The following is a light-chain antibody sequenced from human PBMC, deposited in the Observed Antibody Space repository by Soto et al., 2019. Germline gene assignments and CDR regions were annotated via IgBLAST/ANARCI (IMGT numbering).Light chain of an antibody. CDR2: GAS. CDR3: QQYSNWPYT. CDR1: QSVSSN. J-gene: IGKJ2*01. Sequence: EIVMTQSTATLSVSPGERATLSCRASQSVSSNLAWYQQKPGQAPRLLIYGASTSATGIPARFSGSGSGTEFTLTISSLQYEDFAVYYCQQYSNWPYTLGQGTNLEIK. V-gene: IGKV3-15*01.